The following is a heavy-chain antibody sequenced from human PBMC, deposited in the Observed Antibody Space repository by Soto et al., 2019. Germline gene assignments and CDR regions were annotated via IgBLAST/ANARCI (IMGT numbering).Heavy chain of an antibody. CDR2: ISGRGDST. Sequence: EVHLLESGGGLVPPGGSLRLSCAASGFTFYSYAMTWVRQAPGKALEWVSTISGRGDSTYYADSVKGRFSISRDNYKNTVSLQMNSLRAENTAVYFCARVWERTVTTRNYFYGIDVWGRGTTVTVSS. CDR1: GFTFYSYA. D-gene: IGHD4-17*01. CDR3: ARVWERTVTTRNYFYGIDV. J-gene: IGHJ6*02. V-gene: IGHV3-23*01.